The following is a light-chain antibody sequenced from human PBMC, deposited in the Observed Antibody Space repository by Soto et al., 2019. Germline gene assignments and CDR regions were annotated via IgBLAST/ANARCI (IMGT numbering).Light chain of an antibody. CDR2: GAS. J-gene: IGKJ2*01. CDR3: QQYGPSQYT. V-gene: IGKV3-20*01. CDR1: QSVISTY. Sequence: EVVLTQSPGTLSLSPGERATLSCRASQSVISTYLAWYQQKPGQAPRLLIYGASSRADGVPARFSGSGPGTDFALTISGLEPDDCAIYYCQQYGPSQYTFGQGTKLEVK.